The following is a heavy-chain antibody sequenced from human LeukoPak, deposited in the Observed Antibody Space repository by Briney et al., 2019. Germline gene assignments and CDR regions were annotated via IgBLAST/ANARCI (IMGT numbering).Heavy chain of an antibody. CDR3: AKAGIAVAGSQDAFDI. J-gene: IGHJ3*02. Sequence: PGRSLRLSCAASGFTFDDYAMHWVRQAPGKGLEWVSGISWNSGSIGYADSVKGRFTISRDNAKNSLYLQMNSLRAEDMALYYCAKAGIAVAGSQDAFDIWGQGTMVTVSS. CDR2: ISWNSGSI. CDR1: GFTFDDYA. V-gene: IGHV3-9*03. D-gene: IGHD6-19*01.